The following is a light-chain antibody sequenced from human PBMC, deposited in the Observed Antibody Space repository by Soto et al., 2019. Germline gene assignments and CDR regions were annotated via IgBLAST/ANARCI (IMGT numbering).Light chain of an antibody. V-gene: IGKV3D-20*02. Sequence: DIVLTQSPGTLCLSPGERATLSCSASQSVSSSYLAWYQQKPGQPPSLLIYDASNRATGIPARFSGSGSGTDFTLTISSLEPEDFAVYYCQQRSNWPPITFGQGTRLEIK. CDR3: QQRSNWPPIT. CDR2: DAS. CDR1: QSVSSSY. J-gene: IGKJ5*01.